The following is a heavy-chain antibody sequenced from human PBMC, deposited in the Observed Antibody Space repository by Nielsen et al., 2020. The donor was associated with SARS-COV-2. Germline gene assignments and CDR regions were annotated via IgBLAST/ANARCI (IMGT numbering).Heavy chain of an antibody. Sequence: GESLKISCAASGFTFSSYWMSWVRQAPGKGLEWVANIKQDGSEKYYVDSVKGRFTISRDNAKNSLYLQMNSLRAEDTALYYCAKDIAGHSGYDSYYYYYGMDVWGQGTTVTVSS. CDR3: AKDIAGHSGYDSYYYYYGMDV. V-gene: IGHV3-7*03. CDR1: GFTFSSYW. CDR2: IKQDGSEK. D-gene: IGHD5-12*01. J-gene: IGHJ6*02.